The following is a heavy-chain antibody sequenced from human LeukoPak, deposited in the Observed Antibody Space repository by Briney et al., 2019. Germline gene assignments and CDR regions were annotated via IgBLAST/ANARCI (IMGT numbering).Heavy chain of an antibody. CDR1: GXTFNRYW. CDR2: IYSDGSNV. J-gene: IGHJ4*02. Sequence: AVSLTLSCSASGXTFNRYWLLWLRQAPGKGLVWVSHIYSDGSNVIYADYVKGRFTISRDNAKNTLYLQMNSLRAEDTAVYDCARDRSGSYFGRFDYWGQGTVVTVSS. V-gene: IGHV3-74*01. CDR3: ARDRSGSYFGRFDY. D-gene: IGHD1-26*01.